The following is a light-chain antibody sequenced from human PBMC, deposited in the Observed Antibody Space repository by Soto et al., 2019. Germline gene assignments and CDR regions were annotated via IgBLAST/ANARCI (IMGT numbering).Light chain of an antibody. CDR2: GAS. V-gene: IGKV3-15*01. CDR3: QQYNNWWT. CDR1: QRVSYT. Sequence: IVMTQSPATLSVSTGERATLAGRASQRVSYTSAVSQKISGQAPCLLIYGASTRASGIPARFSGSVSGTELTLTISSLQSEDFALYYGQQYNNWWTLGQGTKVEIK. J-gene: IGKJ1*01.